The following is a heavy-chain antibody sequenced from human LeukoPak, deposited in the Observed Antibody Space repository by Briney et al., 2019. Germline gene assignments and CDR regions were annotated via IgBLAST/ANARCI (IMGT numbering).Heavy chain of an antibody. D-gene: IGHD3-3*01. Sequence: PGGSLRLSYAASGFTFSSYAMSWVRQAPGKGLEWVSAISGSGGSAYYADSVKGRSTISRDNSKNTLYLQMNSLRAEDTAVYYCAKEEWSHNSYYYGMDVWGQGTTVTVSS. J-gene: IGHJ6*02. CDR3: AKEEWSHNSYYYGMDV. CDR2: ISGSGGSA. CDR1: GFTFSSYA. V-gene: IGHV3-23*01.